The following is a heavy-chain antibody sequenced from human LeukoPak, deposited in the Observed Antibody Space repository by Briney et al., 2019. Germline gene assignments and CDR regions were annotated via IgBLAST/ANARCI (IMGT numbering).Heavy chain of an antibody. CDR1: GYTFTSYG. J-gene: IGHJ4*02. V-gene: IGHV1-18*01. CDR2: ISAYNGNT. D-gene: IGHD4-17*01. Sequence: ASVTVSCKASGYTFTSYGISWVRQAPGQGLEWMGWISAYNGNTNYAQKLQGRVTMTTDTSTSTAYMELRSLRSDDTAVYYCARDLVRIRPYGLFDYWGQGTLVTVSS. CDR3: ARDLVRIRPYGLFDY.